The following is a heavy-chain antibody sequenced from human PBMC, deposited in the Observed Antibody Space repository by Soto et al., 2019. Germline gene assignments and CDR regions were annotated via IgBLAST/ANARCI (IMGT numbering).Heavy chain of an antibody. J-gene: IGHJ4*02. D-gene: IGHD2-15*01. CDR2: ISWNSGSI. V-gene: IGHV3-9*01. CDR1: GFTFDDYA. CDR3: AKDLGVVVAATHGFDY. Sequence: SLRLSCAASGFTFDDYAMHWVRQAPGKGLEWVSGISWNSGSIGYADSVKGRFTISRDNAKNSLYLQMNSLRAEDTALYYCAKDLGVVVAATHGFDYWGQGTLVTVSS.